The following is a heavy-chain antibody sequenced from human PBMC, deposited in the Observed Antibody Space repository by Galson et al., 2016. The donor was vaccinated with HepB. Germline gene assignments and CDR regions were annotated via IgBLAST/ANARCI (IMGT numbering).Heavy chain of an antibody. Sequence: SETLSLTCAVSGGSISSETDYWGWIRQPPGKGLEWIGTIFHSGTTFYNPSLRTPVVISVDTSKNQFSLKVSSVTATDTAVYYCARHRINSGYEFSYSGMDVWGQGTLVTVSS. CDR1: GGSISSETDY. J-gene: IGHJ6*02. CDR3: ARHRINSGYEFSYSGMDV. V-gene: IGHV4-39*01. D-gene: IGHD5-12*01. CDR2: IFHSGTT.